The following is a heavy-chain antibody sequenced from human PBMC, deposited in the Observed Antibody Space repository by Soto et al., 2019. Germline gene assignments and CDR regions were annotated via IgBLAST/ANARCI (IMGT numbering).Heavy chain of an antibody. CDR3: AGKDLSQDNFITGKLLDY. CDR1: GYSFTGYS. CDR2: INPKSGGT. D-gene: IGHD1-20*01. V-gene: IGHV1-2*02. J-gene: IGHJ4*02. Sequence: ASVKVSCKTSGYSFTGYSVHWVRQAPGHGPEWMGWINPKSGGTKYAQKFQGRVTMTRDTSISTAFMELSRVTSDDTAVYYCAGKDLSQDNFITGKLLDYWGQGSLVTVSS.